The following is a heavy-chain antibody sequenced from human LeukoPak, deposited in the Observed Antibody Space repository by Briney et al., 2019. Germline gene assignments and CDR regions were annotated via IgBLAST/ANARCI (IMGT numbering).Heavy chain of an antibody. CDR1: GFTVSSDY. Sequence: GGSLRLSCAASGFTVSSDYMTWVRQAPGKGLEWVSVIYGGGNTYYADSVKGRFTISRDNSENTLYLQMNSLRAEDTAVYYCAGDPRGSYYGWDYWGQGTLVTVSS. CDR2: IYGGGNT. CDR3: AGDPRGSYYGWDY. D-gene: IGHD1-26*01. V-gene: IGHV3-66*01. J-gene: IGHJ4*02.